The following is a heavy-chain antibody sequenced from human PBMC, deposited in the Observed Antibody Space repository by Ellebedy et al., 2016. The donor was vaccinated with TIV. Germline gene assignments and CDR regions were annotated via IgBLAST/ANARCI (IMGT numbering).Heavy chain of an antibody. Sequence: MPSETLSLTCTVSGDSIASSPYSWGSIRQSPGQGLEWIGASKYSGSTQYNPSLQSRVTISVYPSKSHFSLRLSSVTAADTAVYFCARLVSGFYYAMDVWGQGTAVTVSS. CDR2: SKYSGST. CDR3: ARLVSGFYYAMDV. V-gene: IGHV4-39*02. J-gene: IGHJ6*02. CDR1: GDSIASSPYS. D-gene: IGHD2-21*01.